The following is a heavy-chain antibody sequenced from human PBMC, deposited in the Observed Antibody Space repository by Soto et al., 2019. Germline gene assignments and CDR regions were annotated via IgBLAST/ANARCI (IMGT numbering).Heavy chain of an antibody. Sequence: ASVKVSCKASGYTFTSYGISWVRQAPGQGLEWMGWISAYNGNTNYAQKLQGRVTMTTDTSTSTAYMELRSLRSDDTAVYYCVRDVRRGYSYGPWGQGXLVTVYS. J-gene: IGHJ5*02. CDR1: GYTFTSYG. CDR2: ISAYNGNT. V-gene: IGHV1-18*01. D-gene: IGHD5-18*01. CDR3: VRDVRRGYSYGP.